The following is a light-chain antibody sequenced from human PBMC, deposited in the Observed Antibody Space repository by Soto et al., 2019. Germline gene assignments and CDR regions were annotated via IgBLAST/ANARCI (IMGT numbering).Light chain of an antibody. Sequence: QSVLTQPPSVSGAPGQTVTISCTGSNSNIGAGSDVHWYQQFPGTAPKLLIFGNINRPSGVPDRFSGSKSGPSASLAITGLQDEDEADYYCQSYDSGLINYVFGTGTKLTVL. V-gene: IGLV1-40*01. J-gene: IGLJ1*01. CDR3: QSYDSGLINYV. CDR2: GNI. CDR1: NSNIGAGSD.